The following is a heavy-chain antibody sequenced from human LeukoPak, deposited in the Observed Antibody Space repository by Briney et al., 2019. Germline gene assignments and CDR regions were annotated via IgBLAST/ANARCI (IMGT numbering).Heavy chain of an antibody. CDR1: GGSISSGGYY. V-gene: IGHV4-61*02. J-gene: IGHJ6*03. Sequence: PSETLSLTCAVSGGSISSGGYYWSWIRQPAGKGLEWIGRIYTSGSTNYNPSLKSRVTISVDTSKNQFSLKLSSVTAADTAVYYCARDWGDSYGYYYYMDVWGKGTTVTVSS. D-gene: IGHD5-18*01. CDR3: ARDWGDSYGYYYYMDV. CDR2: IYTSGST.